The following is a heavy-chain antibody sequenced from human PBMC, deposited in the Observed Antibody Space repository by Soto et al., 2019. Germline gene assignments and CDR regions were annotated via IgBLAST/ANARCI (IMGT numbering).Heavy chain of an antibody. CDR2: ISGSGGST. CDR3: AKGTEDCSSTSCYFSQNRNWFDP. D-gene: IGHD2-2*01. CDR1: GFTFSSYA. Sequence: PVGPLRLSCGASGFTFSSYAMSWVRPAPGKGLEWVSAISGSGGSTYYADSVKGRFTISRDNSKNTLYLQMNSLRAEDTAVYHCAKGTEDCSSTSCYFSQNRNWFDPWGQGTLVTVSS. J-gene: IGHJ5*02. V-gene: IGHV3-23*01.